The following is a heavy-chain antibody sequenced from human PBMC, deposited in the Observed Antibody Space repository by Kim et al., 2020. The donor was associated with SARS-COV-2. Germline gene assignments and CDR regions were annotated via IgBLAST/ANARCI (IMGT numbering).Heavy chain of an antibody. CDR3: ARQSPATVATILGYMDV. D-gene: IGHD5-12*01. V-gene: IGHV7-4-1*02. CDR1: GYTFTSYA. Sequence: ASVKVSCKASGYTFTSYAMNWVRQAPGQGLEWMGWINTNTGNPTYAQGFTGRFVFSLDTSVSTAYLQISSLKAEDTAVYYCARQSPATVATILGYMDVWGKGTTVTVSS. J-gene: IGHJ6*03. CDR2: INTNTGNP.